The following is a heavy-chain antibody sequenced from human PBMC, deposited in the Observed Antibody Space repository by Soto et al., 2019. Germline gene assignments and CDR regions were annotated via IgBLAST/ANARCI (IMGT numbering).Heavy chain of an antibody. CDR1: GFTFSSYW. J-gene: IGHJ4*02. D-gene: IGHD2-15*01. V-gene: IGHV3-74*01. CDR3: ARYLAHCSGGSCYSNAVDY. Sequence: GGSLRLSCAASGFTFSSYWVHWVRQAPGRGLVWVSRINSDGSSTSYTDSVKGRFTISRDNAKNTLYLQMNSLRAEDTAVYYCARYLAHCSGGSCYSNAVDYWGQGTLVTASS. CDR2: INSDGSST.